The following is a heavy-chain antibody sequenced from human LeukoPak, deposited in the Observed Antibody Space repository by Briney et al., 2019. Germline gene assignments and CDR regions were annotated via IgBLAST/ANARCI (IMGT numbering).Heavy chain of an antibody. D-gene: IGHD1-26*01. J-gene: IGHJ4*02. CDR3: AKDLGWELPAEAY. Sequence: GGSLRLSCVASGFTFKNYVMNWVRQAPGKGLEWLATIYGSGVSISYADSVKGRFTISRDNSNNTLYLQMNSLRAEDMAMCYCAKDLGWELPAEAYWGQGILVTVSS. V-gene: IGHV3-23*01. CDR2: IYGSGVSI. CDR1: GFTFKNYV.